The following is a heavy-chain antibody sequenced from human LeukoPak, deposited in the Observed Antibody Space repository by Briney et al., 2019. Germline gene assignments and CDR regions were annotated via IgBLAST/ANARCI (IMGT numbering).Heavy chain of an antibody. CDR3: ASPAIYGDAAFDI. V-gene: IGHV4-39*07. D-gene: IGHD4-17*01. J-gene: IGHJ3*02. Sequence: PSETLSLTCTVSGGSISSSSYYWGWIRQPPGKGLEWIGSIYYSGSTYYNPSLKGRVTISVDTSKNQFSLKLSSVTAADTAVYYCASPAIYGDAAFDIWGQGTMVTVSS. CDR2: IYYSGST. CDR1: GGSISSSSYY.